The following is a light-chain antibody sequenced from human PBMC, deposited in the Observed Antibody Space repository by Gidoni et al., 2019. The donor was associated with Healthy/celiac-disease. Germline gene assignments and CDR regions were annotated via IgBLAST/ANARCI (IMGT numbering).Light chain of an antibody. V-gene: IGKV3-15*01. CDR2: GAS. CDR3: QQYGGT. CDR1: QSVSSN. J-gene: IGKJ1*01. Sequence: EIVMTQSPATLSVSPGERATLSCRASQSVSSNLAWYQQKPGQAPRLLIYGASTRATGIPSSRFSGSGSGTEFTLTISSLQSEDFAVYYCQQYGGTFGQGTKVEIK.